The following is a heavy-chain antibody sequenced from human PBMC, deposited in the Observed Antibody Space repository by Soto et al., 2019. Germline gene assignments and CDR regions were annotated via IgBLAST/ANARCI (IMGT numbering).Heavy chain of an antibody. CDR3: PKDRGSTGHLTTRVVDYKWFES. CDR2: ISGSGGST. J-gene: IGHJ5*01. D-gene: IGHD3-22*01. CDR1: VFTFSSYS. Sequence: GGSLRLSCAASVFTFSSYSMSLVRQGPGKGLECVSAISGSGGSTYYADLVRGRFTISRDKSKNTVYLQMNSLRVDDTALYYWPKDRGSTGHLTTRVVDYKWFESWGLGTNVTLSS. V-gene: IGHV3-23*01.